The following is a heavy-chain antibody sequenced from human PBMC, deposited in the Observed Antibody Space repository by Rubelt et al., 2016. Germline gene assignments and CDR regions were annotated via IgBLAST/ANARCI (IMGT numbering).Heavy chain of an antibody. CDR2: ISAYNGNT. Sequence: QVQLVQSGAEVKKPGASVKVSCKASGYTFTSYGISWVRQAPGQGLEWMGWISAYNGNTNYAQKLQGRATLTTDTSRSTAYMERRGLRSDDTAVYYCARDPLPVRGVIMTPTHWGQGTLVTVSS. CDR3: ARDPLPVRGVIMTPTH. D-gene: IGHD3-10*01. CDR1: GYTFTSYG. J-gene: IGHJ4*02. V-gene: IGHV1-18*01.